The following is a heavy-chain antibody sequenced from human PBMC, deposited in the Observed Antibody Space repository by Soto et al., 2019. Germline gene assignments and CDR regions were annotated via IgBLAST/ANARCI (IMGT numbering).Heavy chain of an antibody. CDR3: AKDLGSGWYRNAEYFQH. D-gene: IGHD6-19*01. J-gene: IGHJ1*01. CDR2: ISYDGSNK. Sequence: QVQLVESGGGVVQPGRSLRLSCAASGFTFSSYGMHWVRQAPGKGLEWVAVISYDGSNKYYADSVKGRFTISRDNSKNTLYLQMNSLRAEDTAVYYCAKDLGSGWYRNAEYFQHWSEGNMITVSS. CDR1: GFTFSSYG. V-gene: IGHV3-30*18.